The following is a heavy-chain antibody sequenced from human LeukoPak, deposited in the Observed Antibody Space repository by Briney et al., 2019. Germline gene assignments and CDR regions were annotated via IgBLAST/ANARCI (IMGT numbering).Heavy chain of an antibody. CDR2: IYTSGST. CDR3: ARAYVVRGPTNKYYYYGMDV. J-gene: IGHJ6*02. V-gene: IGHV4-4*07. D-gene: IGHD3-10*01. CDR1: GGSISSYY. Sequence: PSETLSLTCTVSGGSISSYYWSWIRQPAGKGLEWIGRIYTSGSTNYNPSLKSRVTMSVDTSKNQFSLRLSSVTAADTAVYYCARAYVVRGPTNKYYYYGMDVWGQGTTVTVSS.